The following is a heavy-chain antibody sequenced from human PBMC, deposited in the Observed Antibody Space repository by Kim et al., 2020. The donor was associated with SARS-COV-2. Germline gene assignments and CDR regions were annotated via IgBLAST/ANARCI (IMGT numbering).Heavy chain of an antibody. CDR1: GGSFSGYY. CDR2: INHSGST. J-gene: IGHJ5*02. Sequence: SETLSLTCAVYGGSFSGYYWSWIRQPPGKGLEWIGEINHSGSTNYNPSLKSRVTISVDTSKNQFSLKLSSVTAADTAVYYCARSIAARTVYNWFDPWGQGTLVTVSS. CDR3: ARSIAARTVYNWFDP. V-gene: IGHV4-34*01. D-gene: IGHD6-6*01.